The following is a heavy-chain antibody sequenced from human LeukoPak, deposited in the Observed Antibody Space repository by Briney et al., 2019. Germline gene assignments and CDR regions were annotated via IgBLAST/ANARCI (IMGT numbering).Heavy chain of an antibody. D-gene: IGHD2-2*01. CDR3: AKVGSVVIPATAGGHY. J-gene: IGHJ4*01. V-gene: IGHV3-30-3*02. CDR1: GFTFSGYP. CDR2: ISYDGSNK. Sequence: GSLRLSCAASGFTFSGYPMHWVRQAPGKGLEWVAVISYDGSNKYYADSVKGRFTISRDNSKNTLYLQMNSLRAEDTAVYYCAKVGSVVIPATAGGHYWGQGTLVTVSS.